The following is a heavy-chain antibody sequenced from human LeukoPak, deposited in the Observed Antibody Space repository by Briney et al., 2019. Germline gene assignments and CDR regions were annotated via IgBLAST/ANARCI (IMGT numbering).Heavy chain of an antibody. D-gene: IGHD1-14*01. CDR3: ARSMYERTNSAFDI. V-gene: IGHV3-13*01. Sequence: GESLRFSCAASGFTFSSYDMHWVRQATGKGLEWVSAIGTAGDTYYPGSVKGRFTISRENAKNSLYLQMNSLRAEDTAVYYCARSMYERTNSAFDIWGQGTMVTVSS. J-gene: IGHJ3*02. CDR2: IGTAGDT. CDR1: GFTFSSYD.